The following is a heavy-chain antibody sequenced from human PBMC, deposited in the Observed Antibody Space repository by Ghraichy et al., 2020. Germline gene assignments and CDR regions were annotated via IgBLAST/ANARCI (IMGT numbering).Heavy chain of an antibody. V-gene: IGHV3-21*06. CDR2: ISTVSNYI. J-gene: IGHJ6*02. CDR1: GFTFSRYT. Sequence: GGSLRLSCKASGFTFSRYTMNWVRQAPGKGLEWVASISTVSNYISYADSLKGRFTISRDNAKNSLVLQMSSLRAEDTAVYFCARRDYYYYGMDVWGQGITVTVSS. CDR3: ARRDYYYYGMDV.